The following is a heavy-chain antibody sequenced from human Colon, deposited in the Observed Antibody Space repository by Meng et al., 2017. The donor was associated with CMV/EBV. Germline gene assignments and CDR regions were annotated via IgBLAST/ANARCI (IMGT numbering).Heavy chain of an antibody. J-gene: IGHJ4*02. CDR3: ARGSILDY. Sequence: SETLSLTCTVSGGSISSSSYYWGWIRQPPGKGLEWIGSIYYSGSTYYNPSLKSRVTISVDTSKNQFSLRLNSVTAADTAVYYCARGSILDYWGQGTLVTVSS. CDR2: IYYSGST. V-gene: IGHV4-39*07. CDR1: GGSISSSSYY.